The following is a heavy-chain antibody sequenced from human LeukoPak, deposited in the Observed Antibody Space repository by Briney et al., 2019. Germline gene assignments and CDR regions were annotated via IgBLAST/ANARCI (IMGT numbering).Heavy chain of an antibody. CDR1: GYTFTDNY. J-gene: IGHJ6*03. CDR2: INPNSGGT. D-gene: IGHD3-10*01. V-gene: IGHV1-2*02. CDR3: ARDRGIDDYGSGSYYRHYYYYMDV. Sequence: ASVKVSCKASGYTFTDNYIHWVRQAPGQGLEWMGWINPNSGGTNYAQKFQGRVTMTRDTSISTAYMELSRLRSDDTAVYYCARDRGIDDYGSGSYYRHYYYYMDVWGKGTTVTVSS.